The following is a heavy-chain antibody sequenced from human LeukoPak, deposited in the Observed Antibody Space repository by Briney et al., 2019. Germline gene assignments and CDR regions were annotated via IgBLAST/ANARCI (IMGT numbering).Heavy chain of an antibody. V-gene: IGHV3-23*01. Sequence: GGSLRLSCAASGFTFSSYAMSWVRQAPGKGLEWVSTISGSGGSTYYADSVKGRFTISRDNSKNTLYLQMNSLRAEDTAVYYCAKGELVRSYYGMDVWGQGTTVTVSS. CDR1: GFTFSSYA. D-gene: IGHD6-13*01. CDR2: ISGSGGST. CDR3: AKGELVRSYYGMDV. J-gene: IGHJ6*02.